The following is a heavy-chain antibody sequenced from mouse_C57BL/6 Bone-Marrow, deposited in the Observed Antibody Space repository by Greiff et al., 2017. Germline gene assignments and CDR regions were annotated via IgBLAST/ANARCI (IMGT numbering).Heavy chain of an antibody. CDR1: GYTFTSYW. V-gene: IGHV1-55*01. D-gene: IGHD3-1*01. CDR2: IYPTSGRT. Sequence: VQLHQPGAELVKPGASVKMSCKASGYTFTSYWITWVKQRPGQGLEWIGDIYPTSGRTNYNEKFKSKAILTVDTSSNTAYMQLSSLTSEDSAVVYGARSGPPGRSCDYGGQGTTLTVAS. J-gene: IGHJ2*01. CDR3: ARSGPPGRSCDY.